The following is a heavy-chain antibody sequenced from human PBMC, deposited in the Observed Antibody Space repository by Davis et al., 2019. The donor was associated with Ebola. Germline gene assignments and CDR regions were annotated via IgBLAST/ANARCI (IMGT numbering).Heavy chain of an antibody. J-gene: IGHJ4*02. CDR3: ARHFQPSSAVHY. V-gene: IGHV4-59*10. D-gene: IGHD6-19*01. Sequence: PSETLSLTCAVYGGSFSGYYWSWIRQPAGKGLEWIGRIYTSGSTNYNPSLKSRVTMSVDTSKNQFSLKLSSVTAADTAVYYCARHFQPSSAVHYWGQGTLVTVSS. CDR1: GGSFSGYY. CDR2: IYTSGST.